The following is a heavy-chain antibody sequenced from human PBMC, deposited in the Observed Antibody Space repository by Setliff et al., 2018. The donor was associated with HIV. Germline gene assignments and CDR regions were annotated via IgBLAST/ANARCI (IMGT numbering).Heavy chain of an antibody. CDR3: ARKLRPGHGMDV. J-gene: IGHJ6*02. V-gene: IGHV3-7*01. CDR2: INQDGSEE. Sequence: PGESLRLSCVASEFRFSNYWMAWVRQAPGKGLEWVGNINQDGSEENYVDSVKGRFAISRDNAKKSLYLQMNSLRGEDTAVYYCARKLRPGHGMDVWGQGTTVTVSS. CDR1: EFRFSNYW. D-gene: IGHD3-10*01.